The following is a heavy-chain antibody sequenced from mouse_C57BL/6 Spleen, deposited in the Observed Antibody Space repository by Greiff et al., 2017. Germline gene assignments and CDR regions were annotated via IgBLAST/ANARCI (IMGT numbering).Heavy chain of an antibody. CDR2: INPNYGTT. J-gene: IGHJ2*01. V-gene: IGHV1-39*01. CDR3: ARFQPLQLANWDDY. Sequence: EVKLMESGPELVKPGASVKISCKASGYSFTDYNMNWVKQSNGKSLEWIGVINPNYGTTSYNQKFKGKATLTVDQSSSTAYMQLNSLTSEDSAVYYCARFQPLQLANWDDYWGQGTTLTVSS. CDR1: GYSFTDYN. D-gene: IGHD4-1*01.